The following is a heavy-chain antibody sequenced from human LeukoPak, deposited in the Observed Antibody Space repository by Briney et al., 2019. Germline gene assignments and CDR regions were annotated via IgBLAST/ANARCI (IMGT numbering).Heavy chain of an antibody. CDR2: IYTSGST. CDR3: ARADRYGDYVPYYYYGMDV. Sequence: SETLSLTCTVSGGSISSYYWSWIRQPAGKGLEWIGRIYTSGSTNYNPSLKSRVTMSVDTSKNQFSLKLSSVTAADTAVYYCARADRYGDYVPYYYYGMDVWGQGTTVTVSS. CDR1: GGSISSYY. D-gene: IGHD4-17*01. J-gene: IGHJ6*02. V-gene: IGHV4-4*07.